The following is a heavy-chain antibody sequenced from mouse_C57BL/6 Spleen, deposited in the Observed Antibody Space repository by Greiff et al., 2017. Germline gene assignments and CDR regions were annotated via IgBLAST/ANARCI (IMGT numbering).Heavy chain of an antibody. V-gene: IGHV7-1*01. D-gene: IGHD2-1*01. Sequence: EVMLVESGGGLVQSGRSLRLSCATSGFTFSDFYMEWVRQAPGKGLAWIAASRNKANDYTTEYSASVKGRFIVSRDTSQSILYLQMNALRAEDTAIYYCARDGGGVYYGNYEPFAYWGQGTLVTVSA. CDR2: SRNKANDYTT. J-gene: IGHJ3*01. CDR3: ARDGGGVYYGNYEPFAY. CDR1: GFTFSDFY.